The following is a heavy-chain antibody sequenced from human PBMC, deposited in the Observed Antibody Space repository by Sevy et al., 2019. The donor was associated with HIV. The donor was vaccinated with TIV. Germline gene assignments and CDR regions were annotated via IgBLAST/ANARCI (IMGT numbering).Heavy chain of an antibody. J-gene: IGHJ4*02. CDR1: GFTFSSYV. CDR3: AGAPGAVIEAGPYSFVD. Sequence: GGSLRLSCAASGFTFSSYVMHWVRQAPGKGPEWVAVVSYDGSNKDYADSVKGRFTISRDNSKSTLYFQMNTLRPEDTVVYSCAGAPGAVIEAGPYSFVDWGQGTLVTVSS. CDR2: VSYDGSNK. D-gene: IGHD6-13*01. V-gene: IGHV3-30*03.